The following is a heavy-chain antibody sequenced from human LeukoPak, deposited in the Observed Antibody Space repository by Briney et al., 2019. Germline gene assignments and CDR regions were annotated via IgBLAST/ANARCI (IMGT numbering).Heavy chain of an antibody. CDR3: SKDPNGDYVGAFDM. J-gene: IGHJ3*02. D-gene: IGHD4-17*01. V-gene: IGHV3-23*01. Sequence: GGSLRLSCTASGLTFSNYATTCVRQAPGKGLEWVSSITGSGRGTYYADSVKGRFSVSRDNSQNTVFLHMNSLRADDTALYYCSKDPNGDYVGAFDMWGPGTMVTVSS. CDR2: ITGSGRGT. CDR1: GLTFSNYA.